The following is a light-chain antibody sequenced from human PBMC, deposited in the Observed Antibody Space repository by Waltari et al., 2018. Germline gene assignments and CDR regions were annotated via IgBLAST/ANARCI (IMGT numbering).Light chain of an antibody. CDR1: QSVSSS. CDR3: QQRSKWPWA. CDR2: DAS. J-gene: IGKJ1*01. Sequence: EIVLTQSPATLSLSPGESATLSCRASQSVSSSLAWYQHKPDQAPRLLIYDASISVTGIPARFSGSGSGTDFTLTISSPEPEDFAVYYCQQRSKWPWAFGQGTKVEIK. V-gene: IGKV3-11*01.